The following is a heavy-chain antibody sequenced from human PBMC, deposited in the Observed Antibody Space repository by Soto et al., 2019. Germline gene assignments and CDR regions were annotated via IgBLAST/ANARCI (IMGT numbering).Heavy chain of an antibody. V-gene: IGHV4-39*01. CDR2: IYYSGST. CDR3: ASTFAVAGTGYFDY. CDR1: GGSISSSSYY. J-gene: IGHJ4*02. Sequence: QLQLQESGPGLVKPSETLSLTCTVSGGSISSSSYYWGWIRQPPGKGLEWIGSIYYSGSTYYNPSLKSRVTISVDTSKNQFSLKLSSVTAADTAVYYCASTFAVAGTGYFDYWGQGTLVTVSS. D-gene: IGHD6-19*01.